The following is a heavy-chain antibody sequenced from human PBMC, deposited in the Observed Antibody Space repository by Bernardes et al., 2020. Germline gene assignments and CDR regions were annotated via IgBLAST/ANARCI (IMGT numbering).Heavy chain of an antibody. CDR1: GFPFSAYW. V-gene: IGHV3-7*03. Sequence: GGSLRLSCEASGFPFSAYWMSWVRQAPGKGLEWVANIKQDGREKYYVESVEGRFTISRDNAKNSLYLQMNSLRAGDTAVYYCAVVPGDCSGATCPWGQGTLVTVSS. D-gene: IGHD6-25*01. J-gene: IGHJ5*02. CDR2: IKQDGREK. CDR3: AVVPGDCSGATCP.